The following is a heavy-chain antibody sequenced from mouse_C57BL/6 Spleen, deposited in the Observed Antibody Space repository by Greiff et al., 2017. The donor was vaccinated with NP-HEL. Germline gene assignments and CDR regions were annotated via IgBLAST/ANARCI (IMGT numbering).Heavy chain of an antibody. CDR1: GFTFSSYG. V-gene: IGHV5-6*01. J-gene: IGHJ2*01. Sequence: EVQLQQSGGDLVKPGGSLKLSCAASGFTFSSYGMSWVRQTPDKRLEWVATISSGGSYTHYPDSVKGRFTISRDNAKNTLYLQMSSLKSEDTAMYYCARHGVTTNYFDYWGQGTTLTVSS. CDR2: ISSGGSYT. CDR3: ARHGVTTNYFDY. D-gene: IGHD2-2*01.